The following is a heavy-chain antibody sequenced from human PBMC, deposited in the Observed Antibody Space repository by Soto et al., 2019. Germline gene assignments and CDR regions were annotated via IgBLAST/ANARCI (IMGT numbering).Heavy chain of an antibody. J-gene: IGHJ4*02. CDR3: ARRCGSCFDY. V-gene: IGHV4-61*08. CDR2: IYYSGST. D-gene: IGHD1-26*01. CDR1: GGSISSGGYY. Sequence: SETLSLTCTVSGGSISSGGYYWSWIRQHPGKGLEWIGYIYYSGSTNYNPSLKSRVTISVDTSKNQFSLKLSSVTAADTAVYYCARRCGSCFDYWGQGTLVTVSS.